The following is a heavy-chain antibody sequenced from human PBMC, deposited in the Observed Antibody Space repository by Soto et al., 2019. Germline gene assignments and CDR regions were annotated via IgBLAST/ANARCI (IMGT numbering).Heavy chain of an antibody. V-gene: IGHV4-34*01. CDR1: GGSFSGYY. CDR2: INHSGST. CDR3: ARAGLKGLVRIPFDY. Sequence: PSETLSLTCAAYGGSFSGYYWSWIRQPPGKGLEWIGEINHSGSTNYNPSLKSRVTISVDTSKNQFSLKLSSVTAADTAVYYCARAGLKGLVRIPFDYWGQGTLVTVSS. J-gene: IGHJ4*02. D-gene: IGHD6-19*01.